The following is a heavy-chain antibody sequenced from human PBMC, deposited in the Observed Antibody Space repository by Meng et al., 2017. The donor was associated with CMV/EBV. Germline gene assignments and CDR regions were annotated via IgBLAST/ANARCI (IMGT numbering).Heavy chain of an antibody. CDR3: ARGGGSSWYGLDY. CDR2: IYPGDSDT. D-gene: IGHD6-13*01. CDR1: GYSFTSYW. Sequence: GGSLRLSCKGSGYSFTSYWIGWVRQMPGKGLEWMGIIYPGDSDTRYSPSFQGQVTISADKSISTAYLQWSSLKASDTAMYYCARGGGSSWYGLDYWGQGTLVTVSS. V-gene: IGHV5-51*01. J-gene: IGHJ4*02.